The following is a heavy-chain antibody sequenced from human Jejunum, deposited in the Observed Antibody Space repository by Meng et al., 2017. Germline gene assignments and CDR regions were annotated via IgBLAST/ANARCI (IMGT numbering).Heavy chain of an antibody. CDR2: INTNTGNP. J-gene: IGHJ5*02. D-gene: IGHD1-1*01. CDR1: GYTFTSYA. Sequence: GESLKISCKASGYTFTSYAMNWVRQAPGQGLEWMGWINTNTGNPTYAQGFTGRFVFSLDTSVSTAYLQISSLKAEDTAVYYCARERVTSWNNWFDPWGQGTLVTVSS. CDR3: ARERVTSWNNWFDP. V-gene: IGHV7-4-1*02.